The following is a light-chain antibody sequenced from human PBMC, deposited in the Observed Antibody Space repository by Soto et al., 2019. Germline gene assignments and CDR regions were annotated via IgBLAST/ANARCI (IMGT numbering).Light chain of an antibody. CDR3: QQSSSAPLT. V-gene: IGKV1-39*01. J-gene: IGKJ4*01. Sequence: DIQMTQSPSSLSASVGDRVTITCRASQNINTHLNWYQQKPGRAPKLLISTSANLQSEVPSRFSGSGSGTDFTLTISGLLPEDFATYYCQQSSSAPLTFGGGTKVEMK. CDR2: TSA. CDR1: QNINTH.